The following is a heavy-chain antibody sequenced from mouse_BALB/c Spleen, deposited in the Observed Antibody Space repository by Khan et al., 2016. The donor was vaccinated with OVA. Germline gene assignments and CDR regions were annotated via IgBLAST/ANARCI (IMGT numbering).Heavy chain of an antibody. Sequence: EVELVESGGDLVKPGGSLKLSCAASGFTFSSYSMSWVRQTPDKRLEWVATISSGGDYTYYPDNVKGRFTISRDKAKNTLYLQMSSLKSEDAAMYYWASRLTGSFAYWGQGTLVTVSA. CDR2: ISSGGDYT. CDR1: GFTFSSYS. D-gene: IGHD4-1*01. V-gene: IGHV5-6*01. J-gene: IGHJ3*01. CDR3: ASRLTGSFAY.